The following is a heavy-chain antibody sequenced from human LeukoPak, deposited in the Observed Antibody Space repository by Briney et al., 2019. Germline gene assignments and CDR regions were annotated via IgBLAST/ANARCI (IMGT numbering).Heavy chain of an antibody. CDR3: ARGLKSLYNSSFYFDY. CDR1: GGSFSGYY. Sequence: PSETLSLTCAVYGGSFSGYYWSWIRQPPGKGLEWIGEINHSGSTNYNPSLKSRVTISVDTSKNQFSLKLSSVTAADTAVYYCARGLKSLYNSSFYFDYWGQGTLVTVSS. D-gene: IGHD6-6*01. J-gene: IGHJ4*02. V-gene: IGHV4-34*01. CDR2: INHSGST.